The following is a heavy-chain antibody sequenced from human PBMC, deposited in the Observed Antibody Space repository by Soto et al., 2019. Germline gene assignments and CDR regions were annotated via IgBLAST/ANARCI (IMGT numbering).Heavy chain of an antibody. D-gene: IGHD6-19*01. J-gene: IGHJ4*02. CDR3: ARALYSSGWPTIPNFDY. Sequence: QVQLVQSGAEVKKPGASVKVSCKASGYTFTSYGISWVRQAPGQGLEWMGWISAYNGNTNSAQKLQGRVTMTTDTSTSTAYMELRSLSSDDTAVYYCARALYSSGWPTIPNFDYWGQGTLVTVSS. CDR1: GYTFTSYG. CDR2: ISAYNGNT. V-gene: IGHV1-18*01.